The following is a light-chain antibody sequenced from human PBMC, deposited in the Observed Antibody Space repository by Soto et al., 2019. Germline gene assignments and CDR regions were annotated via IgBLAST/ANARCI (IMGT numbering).Light chain of an antibody. J-gene: IGKJ4*01. CDR3: QQRSNWPALT. CDR2: DAS. Sequence: EIVLTQSPGTLSLSPGERATLSCTTSHSARNTDLAWYQQKPGQAPRLLIYDASNRATGIPARFSGSGSGTDFTLTISSLEPEDFAVYYCQQRSNWPALTFGGGNKVDIK. V-gene: IGKV3-11*01. CDR1: HSARNTD.